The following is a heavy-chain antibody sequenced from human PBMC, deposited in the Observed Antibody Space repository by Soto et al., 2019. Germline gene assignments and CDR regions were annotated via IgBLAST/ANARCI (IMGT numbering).Heavy chain of an antibody. CDR1: GGTFSSYA. D-gene: IGHD6-19*01. CDR2: IIPIFGTA. Sequence: SVKVSCKASGGTFSSYAISWVRQAPGQGLEWMGGIIPIFGTANYAQKFQGRVTITADESTSTAYMELSSLRSEDTAVYYCARSAVAVPYYYYGMDVRGQGTTVTVSS. CDR3: ARSAVAVPYYYYGMDV. J-gene: IGHJ6*02. V-gene: IGHV1-69*13.